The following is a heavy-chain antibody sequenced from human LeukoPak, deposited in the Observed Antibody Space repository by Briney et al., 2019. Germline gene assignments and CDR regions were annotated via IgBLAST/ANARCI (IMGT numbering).Heavy chain of an antibody. CDR1: GFISSAYS. CDR3: ATSGYYYGLVDS. J-gene: IGHJ4*02. Sequence: GGSLRLSCAASGFISSAYSMNWVRRAPGKGLEWVSSIISSESYIYYADSVKGRFTISRDNAKNSLYLQMNSLRAEDTAVYYCATSGYYYGLVDSWGQGTLVTVSS. CDR2: IISSESYI. D-gene: IGHD5-18*01. V-gene: IGHV3-21*01.